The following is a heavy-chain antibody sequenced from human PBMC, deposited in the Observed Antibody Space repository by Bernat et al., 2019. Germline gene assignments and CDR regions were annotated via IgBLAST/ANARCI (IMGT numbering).Heavy chain of an antibody. CDR1: GGTFSSYA. J-gene: IGHJ3*02. D-gene: IGHD4-17*01. CDR3: ARDLPATTGKGGKDAFDI. V-gene: IGHV1-69*01. Sequence: QVQLVQSGAEVKKPGSSVKVSCKASGGTFSSYAISWVRQAPGQGLEWMGGIIPIFGTANYAQKFQGRGTITADESTSTAYMELSSLRSEDTAVYYCARDLPATTGKGGKDAFDIWGQGTMVTVSS. CDR2: IIPIFGTA.